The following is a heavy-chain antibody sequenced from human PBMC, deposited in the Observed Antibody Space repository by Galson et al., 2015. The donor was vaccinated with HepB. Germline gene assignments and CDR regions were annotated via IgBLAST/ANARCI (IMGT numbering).Heavy chain of an antibody. CDR1: GFTLRNYN. CDR3: ARDHTWSSDY. V-gene: IGHV3-48*01. D-gene: IGHD2-8*02. Sequence: SLRLSCAASGFTLRNYNMNWVRQAPGKGLEWVSYISSGGDSMFYADSVKGRFTLSRDSAKNSIFLQMNSLRAEDTAVYYCARDHTWSSDYWGQGTLVTVSS. CDR2: ISSGGDSM. J-gene: IGHJ4*02.